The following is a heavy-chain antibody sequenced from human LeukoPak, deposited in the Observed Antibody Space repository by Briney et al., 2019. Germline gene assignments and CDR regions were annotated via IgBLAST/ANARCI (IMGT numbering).Heavy chain of an antibody. CDR2: TIPIFGTA. CDR1: GGTFSSYA. D-gene: IGHD2-2*01. J-gene: IGHJ6*03. Sequence: SVKVSCKASGGTFSSYAISWVRQAPGQGLEWMGGTIPIFGTANYAQKFQGRVTITTDESTSTAYMELSSLRSEDTAVYYCARGPHIVVVPAAIREGYYYYYYMDVWGKGTTVTVSS. V-gene: IGHV1-69*05. CDR3: ARGPHIVVVPAAIREGYYYYYYMDV.